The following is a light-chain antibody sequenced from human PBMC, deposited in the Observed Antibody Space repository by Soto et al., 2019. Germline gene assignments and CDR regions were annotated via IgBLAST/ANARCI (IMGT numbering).Light chain of an antibody. CDR3: QQYGTLPPT. J-gene: IGKJ4*01. V-gene: IGKV3-20*01. Sequence: EIVLTQSPGTLSLSPGERATLSCRASQTVTNTYLAWYQQKSGQAPNFLIYGASNRATGIPDRFSGSGSGTDFTLTISRPEPDDFAVYYCQQYGTLPPTFGGGTKVEI. CDR2: GAS. CDR1: QTVTNTY.